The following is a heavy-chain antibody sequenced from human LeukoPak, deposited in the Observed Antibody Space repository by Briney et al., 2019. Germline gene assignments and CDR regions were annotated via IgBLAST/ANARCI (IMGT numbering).Heavy chain of an antibody. CDR3: ARLNPLGPLPLLPDY. V-gene: IGHV4-39*01. D-gene: IGHD7-27*01. J-gene: IGHJ4*02. CDR1: GGSISSSSYY. CDR2: IYYSGST. Sequence: SETLSLTCTVSGGSISSSSYYWGWIRQPPGKGLEWIGSIYYSGSTYYNPSLKSRVTISVDTSKNQFSLKLSSVTAADTAVYYCARLNPLGPLPLLPDYWGQGTLVTVSS.